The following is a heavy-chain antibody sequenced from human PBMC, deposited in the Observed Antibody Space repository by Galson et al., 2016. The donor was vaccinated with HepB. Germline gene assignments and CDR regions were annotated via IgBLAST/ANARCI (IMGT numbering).Heavy chain of an antibody. J-gene: IGHJ3*01. CDR1: GGSISTYY. D-gene: IGHD3-16*01. V-gene: IGHV4-59*01. CDR3: ARNAPKLGLTDACDV. CDR2: SHYSGAT. Sequence: SETLSLTCTVSGGSISTYYWSWIRQPPGEGLEWIAFSHYSGATSYSPSLNSRVTISVDTSKNQFSLRLRSVTAADAAVYYCARNAPKLGLTDACDVWGQGAMVTVSS.